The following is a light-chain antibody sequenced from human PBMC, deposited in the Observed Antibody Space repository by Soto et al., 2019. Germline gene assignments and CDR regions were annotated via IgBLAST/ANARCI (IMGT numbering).Light chain of an antibody. CDR2: DAF. CDR1: QGIATT. Sequence: EIVMTQSPATLSVSPGEGATLSCRASQGIATTVAWYQQKPGQTPRLLIYDAFIRAAGVPARFSGSASGTEVTLTITSLQSEDFAVYYCQHYSDWPLTFGGGTRVENK. V-gene: IGKV3-15*01. CDR3: QHYSDWPLT. J-gene: IGKJ4*01.